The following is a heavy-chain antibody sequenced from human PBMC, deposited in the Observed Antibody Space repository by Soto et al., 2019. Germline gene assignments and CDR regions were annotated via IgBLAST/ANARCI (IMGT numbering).Heavy chain of an antibody. J-gene: IGHJ5*02. CDR1: GGTFSSYA. CDR2: IIPIFGTA. V-gene: IGHV1-69*12. D-gene: IGHD2-15*01. CDR3: ARGGIVVVVAATMSWFDP. Sequence: QVQLVQSGAAVKKPGSSVKVSCKASGGTFSSYAISWVRQAPGQGLEWMGGIIPIFGTANYAQKFQGRVTITADESTSTAYMELSSLRSEDTAVYYCARGGIVVVVAATMSWFDPWGQGTLVTVSS.